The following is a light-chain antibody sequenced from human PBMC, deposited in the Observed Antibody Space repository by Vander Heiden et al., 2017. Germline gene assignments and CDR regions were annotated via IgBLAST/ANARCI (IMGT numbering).Light chain of an antibody. CDR1: QSVRNN. V-gene: IGKV3-15*01. CDR2: GAS. J-gene: IGKJ3*01. Sequence: EIVMTQSPATLSVSPGERATLSCRASQSVRNNLAWYQQKPGQAPRLLIYGASTRATGIPARFSGSGSGTEFTLTISSLQSEDFAVYYCQQYNNWPFTCGPGTKVDIK. CDR3: QQYNNWPFT.